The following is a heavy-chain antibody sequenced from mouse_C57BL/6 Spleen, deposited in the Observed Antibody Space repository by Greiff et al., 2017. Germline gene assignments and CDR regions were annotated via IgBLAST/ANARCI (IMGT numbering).Heavy chain of an antibody. J-gene: IGHJ2*01. CDR2: IDPSDSYT. V-gene: IGHV1-50*01. Sequence: QVHVKQPGAELVKPGASVKLSCKASGYTFTSYWMQWVKQRPGQGLEWIGEIDPSDSYTNYNQKFKGKATLTVDTSSSTAYMQLSSLTSEDSAVYYCARRWLLRGYFDYWGQGTTLTVSS. CDR1: GYTFTSYW. D-gene: IGHD2-3*01. CDR3: ARRWLLRGYFDY.